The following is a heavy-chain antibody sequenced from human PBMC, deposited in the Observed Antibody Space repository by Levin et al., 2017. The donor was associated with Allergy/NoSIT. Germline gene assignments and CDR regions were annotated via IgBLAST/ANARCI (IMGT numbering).Heavy chain of an antibody. CDR1: GFTFSDYN. CDR3: ARDVSPGGWATHAFDY. D-gene: IGHD6-19*01. J-gene: IGHJ3*01. V-gene: IGHV3-48*01. CDR2: ITTINSGSDTM. Sequence: GESLKISCAASGFTFSDYNMHWVRQAPGKGLEWVSYITTINSGSDTMSYTDSVKGRFTISRDNSKNSLYLQMTSLGVEDTAVYYCARDVSPGGWATHAFDYWGQGTMVTVSS.